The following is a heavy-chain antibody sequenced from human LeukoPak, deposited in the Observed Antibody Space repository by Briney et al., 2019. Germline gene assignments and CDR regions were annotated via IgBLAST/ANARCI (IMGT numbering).Heavy chain of an antibody. Sequence: GESLKISCKGSGYGFTSYWIGWVRQMPGKGLEWMGIIYPGDSDTRYSPSFQGQVTISADKSISTAYLQWSSLKASDTAMYYCARHLSGYDPAFDIWGQGTMVTVSS. J-gene: IGHJ3*02. CDR3: ARHLSGYDPAFDI. CDR2: IYPGDSDT. D-gene: IGHD5-12*01. V-gene: IGHV5-51*01. CDR1: GYGFTSYW.